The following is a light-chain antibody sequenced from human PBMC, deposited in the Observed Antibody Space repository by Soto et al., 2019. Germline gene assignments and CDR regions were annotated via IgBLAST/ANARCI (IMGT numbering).Light chain of an antibody. V-gene: IGLV2-14*01. Sequence: QSVLTQPASVSGSPGQSISISCTGTISDFGGYNYVSWYQQHPGKTPKLLIYEVTNRPSGVSSRFSGSKSGNTASLTVSGLQAEDEADYYCSSYAGSNTPYVFGTGTKVTVL. CDR3: SSYAGSNTPYV. CDR2: EVT. CDR1: ISDFGGYNY. J-gene: IGLJ1*01.